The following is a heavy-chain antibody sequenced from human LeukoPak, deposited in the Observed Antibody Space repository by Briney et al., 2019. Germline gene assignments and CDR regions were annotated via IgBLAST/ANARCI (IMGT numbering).Heavy chain of an antibody. D-gene: IGHD3-22*01. Sequence: GGSLRLSCAASGITFSSYWMHWVRQAPGKGPVWVSRINSDGSSTSYADYVKGRFTISRDNAKNTLYLQMNSLRAEDTAVYYCAAYDSSGYSTKYFQHWGQGTLVTVSS. CDR1: GITFSSYW. J-gene: IGHJ1*01. CDR3: AAYDSSGYSTKYFQH. CDR2: INSDGSST. V-gene: IGHV3-74*01.